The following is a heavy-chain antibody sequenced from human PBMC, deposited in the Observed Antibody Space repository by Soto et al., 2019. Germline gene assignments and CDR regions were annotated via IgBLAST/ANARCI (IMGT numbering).Heavy chain of an antibody. Sequence: EVQLVESGGGLVTPGGSLRLSCAASGFTFSSYSMNWVRQAPGKGLEWVSSISSSSSYIYYADSVKGRFTISRDNAKNSLYLQMNSLRAEDTAVYYCARDTKIAVAGTDYYYYYGMDVWGQGTTVTVSS. CDR3: ARDTKIAVAGTDYYYYYGMDV. D-gene: IGHD6-19*01. J-gene: IGHJ6*02. V-gene: IGHV3-21*01. CDR1: GFTFSSYS. CDR2: ISSSSSYI.